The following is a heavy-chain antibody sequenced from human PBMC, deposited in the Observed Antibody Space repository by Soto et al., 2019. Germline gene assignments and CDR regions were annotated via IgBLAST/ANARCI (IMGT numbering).Heavy chain of an antibody. CDR3: AREYYYGSGSYYLPVWYMDV. D-gene: IGHD3-10*01. CDR2: INAGNGNT. V-gene: IGHV1-3*01. CDR1: GYTFTSYA. Sequence: QVQLVQSAAEVKKPGASVKVSCKASGYTFTSYAMHWVRQAPGQRLEWMGWINAGNGNTKYSQKFQGRVTITRDTSASTAYMELSSLRSEDTAVYYCAREYYYGSGSYYLPVWYMDVWGKGTTVTASS. J-gene: IGHJ6*03.